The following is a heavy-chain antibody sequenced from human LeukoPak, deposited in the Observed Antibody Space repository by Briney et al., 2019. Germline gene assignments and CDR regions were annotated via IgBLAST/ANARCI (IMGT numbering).Heavy chain of an antibody. V-gene: IGHV3-66*04. D-gene: IGHD3-10*01. CDR1: GFTVSSNY. J-gene: IGHJ6*02. CDR2: IYSGGST. Sequence: PGGSLRLSCAASGFTVSSNYMSWVRQAPGKGLEWVSVIYSGGSTYYADSVKGRFTISRDNSKNTLYLQMNSLRAEDTAVYYCARRPARGLYYYYGMDVWGQGTTVTVSS. CDR3: ARRPARGLYYYYGMDV.